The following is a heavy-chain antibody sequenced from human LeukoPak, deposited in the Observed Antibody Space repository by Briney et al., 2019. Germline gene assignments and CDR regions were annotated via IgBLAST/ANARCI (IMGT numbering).Heavy chain of an antibody. CDR3: AIHDHDEFVTAVFDL. D-gene: IGHD2-21*01. Sequence: SETLSLTCTVSGGSISSSNYYWGWLRQPPGMGLEWIGSIYYSGNTYYNSSLRSRGTISVDTSKYHFSLKLSSVTAANTSVYCCAIHDHDEFVTAVFDLWGQGPVITVT. CDR1: GGSISSSNYY. J-gene: IGHJ5*02. CDR2: IYYSGNT. V-gene: IGHV4-39*01.